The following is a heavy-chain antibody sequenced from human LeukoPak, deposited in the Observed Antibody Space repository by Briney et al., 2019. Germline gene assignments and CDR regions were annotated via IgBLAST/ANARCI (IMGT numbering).Heavy chain of an antibody. Sequence: GGSLRLSCAASGFTLSSYAMSWVRQAPGKGLEWVSSISFSGSYIYYADSVKGRFTISRDNAKNSVYLQMNSLRDDDTAVYYCARGTGTGWRFDFWGQGTLVTVSS. CDR2: ISFSGSYI. J-gene: IGHJ4*02. CDR3: ARGTGTGWRFDF. V-gene: IGHV3-21*01. D-gene: IGHD3/OR15-3a*01. CDR1: GFTLSSYA.